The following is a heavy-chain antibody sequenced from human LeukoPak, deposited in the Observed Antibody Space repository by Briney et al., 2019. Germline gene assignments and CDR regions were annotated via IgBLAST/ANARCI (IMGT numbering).Heavy chain of an antibody. Sequence: PSETLSLTCAVYGGSSSGYYWSWIRQPPGKGLEWIGEINHSGSTNYNPSLKSRVTISVDTSKNQFSLKLSSVTAADTAVYYCATLIAAAGNYFDYWGQGTLVTVSS. V-gene: IGHV4-34*01. J-gene: IGHJ4*02. CDR2: INHSGST. D-gene: IGHD6-13*01. CDR1: GGSSSGYY. CDR3: ATLIAAAGNYFDY.